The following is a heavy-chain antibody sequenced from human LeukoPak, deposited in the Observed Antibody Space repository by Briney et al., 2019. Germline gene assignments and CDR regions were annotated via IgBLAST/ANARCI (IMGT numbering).Heavy chain of an antibody. J-gene: IGHJ4*02. CDR1: GFTFRSYW. CDR3: ARECDIVVVPAATEFDY. D-gene: IGHD2-2*01. V-gene: IGHV3-7*01. CDR2: IKQDGSEK. Sequence: GGSLRLSCAASGFTFRSYWMSWVRQAPGKGLEWVANIKQDGSEKYYVDSVKGRFTISRDNAKNSLYLQMNSLRAEDTAVYYCARECDIVVVPAATEFDYWDQGTLVTVSS.